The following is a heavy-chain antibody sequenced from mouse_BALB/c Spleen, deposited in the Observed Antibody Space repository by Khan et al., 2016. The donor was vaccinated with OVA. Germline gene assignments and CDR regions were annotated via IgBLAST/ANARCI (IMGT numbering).Heavy chain of an antibody. V-gene: IGHV3-2*02. Sequence: VQLQQSGPGLVKPSQSLSLTCTVTGYSITSDYAWNWIRQFPGNKLEWMGYISYSGSTSYNPSLKSRISIPRDTSKNQFFLQLNSVTTEDTATYYCARLAGYYAMDYWGQGTSVTVSS. CDR3: ARLAGYYAMDY. CDR2: ISYSGST. J-gene: IGHJ4*01. CDR1: GYSITSDYA.